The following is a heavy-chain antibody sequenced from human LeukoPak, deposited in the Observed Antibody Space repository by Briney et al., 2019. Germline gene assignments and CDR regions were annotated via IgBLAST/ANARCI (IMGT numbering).Heavy chain of an antibody. CDR3: AREGGYSYGRFDY. J-gene: IGHJ4*02. Sequence: SETLSLTCTVSGDSISSYYWSWIRQPPGKGLEWIGYIYYSGSTKYNPSLKSRVTISVDTSKNQFSLKLNSVTAADTAAYYCAREGGYSYGRFDYWGQGTLVTDSS. CDR2: IYYSGST. CDR1: GDSISSYY. V-gene: IGHV4-59*01. D-gene: IGHD5-18*01.